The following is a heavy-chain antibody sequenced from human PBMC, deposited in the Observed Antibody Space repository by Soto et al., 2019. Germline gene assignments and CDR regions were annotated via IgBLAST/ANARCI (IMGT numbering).Heavy chain of an antibody. CDR3: ARVGDYVRDYYYGMDV. J-gene: IGHJ6*02. CDR1: GYTFTSYY. Sequence: QVQLVQSGAEVKKPGASVKVSCKASGYTFTSYYMHWVRQAPGQGLEWMGIINPSGGSTSYAQKFQGRVTMTRDTSTSTVYMELSSLRSEDTAVYYCARVGDYVRDYYYGMDVWGQGTTVTVSS. V-gene: IGHV1-46*03. CDR2: INPSGGST. D-gene: IGHD4-17*01.